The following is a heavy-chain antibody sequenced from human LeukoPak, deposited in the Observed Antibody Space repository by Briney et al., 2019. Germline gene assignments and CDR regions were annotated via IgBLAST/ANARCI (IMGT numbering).Heavy chain of an antibody. J-gene: IGHJ4*02. CDR2: ISSSNSHI. V-gene: IGHV3-21*01. D-gene: IGHD3-22*01. Sequence: PGGSLRLSCAASGFTFSAYSMNWVRQAPGKGLEWVSFISSSNSHIYHADSVKGRFIISRDNAKNSLFLQMNSLRAEDTAVYYCARGDYDSSGFFPNWGQGTLVTVSS. CDR3: ARGDYDSSGFFPN. CDR1: GFTFSAYS.